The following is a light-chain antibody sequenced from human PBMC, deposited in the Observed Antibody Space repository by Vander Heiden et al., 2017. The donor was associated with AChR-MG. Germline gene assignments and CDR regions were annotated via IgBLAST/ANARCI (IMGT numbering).Light chain of an antibody. CDR2: GKN. CDR3: NSRDSSGDHLEV. Sequence: SSELTQDPAVSVALGQTVRITCQGDSLRNYYASWYQQRQGQAPVLVIYGKNNRPSGIPDRFSGSSSGNTASLTITGAQAEDEADYYCNSRDSSGDHLEVFGGGTKLTVL. CDR1: SLRNYY. J-gene: IGLJ3*02. V-gene: IGLV3-19*01.